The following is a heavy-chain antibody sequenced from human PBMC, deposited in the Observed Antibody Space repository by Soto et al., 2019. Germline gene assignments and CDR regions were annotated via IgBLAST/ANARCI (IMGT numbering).Heavy chain of an antibody. V-gene: IGHV4-59*01. J-gene: IGHJ5*02. CDR1: GGSISSDY. D-gene: IGHD3-22*01. Sequence: QVQLQESGPGLVKPSETLSLTCTVSGGSISSDYWSWIRQPPGKGLEWIGHMYYSGSTKYNPSLKSRVPLSTATSRNHFSLKLTSVTAADTALYYCARGYYGRSGYYPWGQGTLVTVSS. CDR2: MYYSGST. CDR3: ARGYYGRSGYYP.